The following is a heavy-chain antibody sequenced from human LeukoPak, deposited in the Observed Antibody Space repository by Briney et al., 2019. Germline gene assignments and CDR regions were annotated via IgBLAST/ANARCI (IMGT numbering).Heavy chain of an antibody. J-gene: IGHJ4*02. V-gene: IGHV4-59*12. CDR3: ARVAAKTVDY. CDR1: GGSISSYY. Sequence: PSETLSLACTLSGGSISSYYWSWIRQPPGKELEWIGNIYYTGTTNYNPSLKSRVTISVDTSKSQFSLKLSSVTAADTAVYYCARVAAKTVDYWGQGTLVTVSS. D-gene: IGHD2-15*01. CDR2: IYYTGTT.